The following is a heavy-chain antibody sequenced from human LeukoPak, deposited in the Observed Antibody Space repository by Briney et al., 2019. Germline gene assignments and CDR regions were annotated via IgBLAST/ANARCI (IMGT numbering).Heavy chain of an antibody. CDR2: IYYSGST. J-gene: IGHJ4*02. CDR3: ARRVGDFWSGPDY. V-gene: IGHV4-39*01. Sequence: SETLSLTCTVSGGSISSSSYYWGWIRQPPGKGLEWIGSIYYSGSTYYNPSLKSRVTISVDTSKNQFSLKLSSVTAADTAVYYCARRVGDFWSGPDYRGQGTLVTVSS. D-gene: IGHD3-3*01. CDR1: GGSISSSSYY.